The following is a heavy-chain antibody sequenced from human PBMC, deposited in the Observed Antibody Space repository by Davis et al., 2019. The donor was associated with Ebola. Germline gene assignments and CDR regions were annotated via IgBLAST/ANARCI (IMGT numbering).Heavy chain of an antibody. CDR3: ARGAPRFWSGYYSTGVGLVWFDP. J-gene: IGHJ5*02. D-gene: IGHD3-3*01. CDR2: IYYSGST. Sequence: SETLSLTCTVSGGSISSYYWSWIRQPPGKGLEWIGYIYYSGSTNYNPSLKSRVTISVDTSKNQFSLKLSSVTAADTAVYYCARGAPRFWSGYYSTGVGLVWFDPWGQGTLVTVSS. CDR1: GGSISSYY. V-gene: IGHV4-59*12.